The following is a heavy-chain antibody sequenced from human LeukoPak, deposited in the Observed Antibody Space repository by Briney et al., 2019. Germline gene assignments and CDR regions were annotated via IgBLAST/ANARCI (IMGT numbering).Heavy chain of an antibody. CDR3: AELGITMIGGV. V-gene: IGHV3-48*03. D-gene: IGHD3-10*02. CDR1: GFTFSSYE. J-gene: IGHJ6*04. Sequence: PGGSLRLSCAASGFTFSSYEMNWVRQAPGKGLEWASYISSSGSTIYYADSVKGRFTISRDNAKNSLYLQMNSLRAEDTAVYYCAELGITMIGGVWGKGTTVTSPQ. CDR2: ISSSGSTI.